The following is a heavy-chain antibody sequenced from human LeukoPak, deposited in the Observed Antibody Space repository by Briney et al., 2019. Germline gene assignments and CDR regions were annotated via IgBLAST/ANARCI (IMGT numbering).Heavy chain of an antibody. J-gene: IGHJ4*02. Sequence: PGGSLRLSCAASGFTFSNYWMHWVRQAPGKGLVWVSRINGDGSSTSNADSVKGRFTVSRDNAKNTLYLQMNSLRAEDTAVYYCAKLWSLGGYDDYWGQGTLVTVSS. CDR1: GFTFSNYW. V-gene: IGHV3-74*01. CDR2: INGDGSST. D-gene: IGHD5-12*01. CDR3: AKLWSLGGYDDY.